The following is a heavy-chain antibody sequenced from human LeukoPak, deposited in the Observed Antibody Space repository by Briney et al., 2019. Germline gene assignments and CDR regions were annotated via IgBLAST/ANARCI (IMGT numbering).Heavy chain of an antibody. Sequence: GGSLRLSCAASGFTFSSYAMSWVRQAPGKGLEWVSAIGTSGGSTYYADSVKGRFTISRDNSKNTLYLQMDSLRAEDTAVYYCAKGQSKVTTGAGCFDYWGQGTLVTVSS. CDR3: AKGQSKVTTGAGCFDY. CDR2: IGTSGGST. J-gene: IGHJ4*02. CDR1: GFTFSSYA. V-gene: IGHV3-23*01. D-gene: IGHD1-1*01.